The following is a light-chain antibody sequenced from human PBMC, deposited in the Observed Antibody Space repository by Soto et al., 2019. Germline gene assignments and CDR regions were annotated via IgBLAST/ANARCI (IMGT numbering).Light chain of an antibody. CDR2: SAS. CDR1: QSVSSY. Sequence: EIVLTQSPATLSLSPGEGATLSCRASQSVSSYLAWYQEKPGQAPRLLIYSASTRATGIPARFSGSGSGTEFTLTINSLQSEDFAVYYCQQYNNWPRTFGQGTKVDIK. CDR3: QQYNNWPRT. V-gene: IGKV3-15*01. J-gene: IGKJ1*01.